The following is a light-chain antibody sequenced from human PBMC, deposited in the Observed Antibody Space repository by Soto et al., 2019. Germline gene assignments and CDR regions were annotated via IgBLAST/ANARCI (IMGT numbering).Light chain of an antibody. J-gene: IGKJ4*01. CDR2: DSS. CDR3: QQSYSTPLT. V-gene: IGKV3-11*01. Sequence: EIVLTQSPATLSLSPGERATLSCRASQSVNINLAWYQQKPGQAPRLLIYDSSHRATGIPARFSGSGSGTDFTLTISSLEPEDFATYYCQQSYSTPLTFAGGTTVEIK. CDR1: QSVNIN.